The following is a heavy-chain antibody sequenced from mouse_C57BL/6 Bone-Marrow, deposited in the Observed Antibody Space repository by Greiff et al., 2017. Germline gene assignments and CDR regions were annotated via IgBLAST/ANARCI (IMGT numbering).Heavy chain of an antibody. CDR2: ISSGSSTI. Sequence: EVHLVESGGGLVKPGGSLKLSCAASGFTFSDYGMHWVRQAPEKGLEWVAYISSGSSTIYYADTVKCRFTISRDNAKNTLFLQMTSLRSEDTAMYYCARDDYDWFAYWGQGTLVTVSA. V-gene: IGHV5-17*01. CDR3: ARDDYDWFAY. CDR1: GFTFSDYG. D-gene: IGHD2-4*01. J-gene: IGHJ3*01.